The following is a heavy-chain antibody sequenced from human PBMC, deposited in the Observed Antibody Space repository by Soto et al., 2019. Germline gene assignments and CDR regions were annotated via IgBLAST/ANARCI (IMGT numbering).Heavy chain of an antibody. Sequence: LRLSCAASGFTFSSYAMHWVRQAPGKGLEWVAVISYDGSNKYYADSVKGRFTISRDNSKNTLYLQMNSLRAEDTAVYYCAREWSSTSCSYFDYWGQGTLVTVSS. CDR3: AREWSSTSCSYFDY. D-gene: IGHD2-2*01. V-gene: IGHV3-30-3*01. CDR2: ISYDGSNK. J-gene: IGHJ4*02. CDR1: GFTFSSYA.